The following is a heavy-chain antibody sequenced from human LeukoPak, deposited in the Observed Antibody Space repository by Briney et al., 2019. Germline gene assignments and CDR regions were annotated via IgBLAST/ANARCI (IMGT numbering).Heavy chain of an antibody. Sequence: SETLSLTCTVSGGSISSSSYYWGWIRQPPGKGLEWIGSIYYSGSTYYNPSLKSRVTISVDTSKNQFSLKLSSVTAADTAVYYCARHSSGWPRDYWGQGTLVTVSS. CDR2: IYYSGST. J-gene: IGHJ4*02. D-gene: IGHD6-19*01. CDR3: ARHSSGWPRDY. V-gene: IGHV4-39*07. CDR1: GGSISSSSYY.